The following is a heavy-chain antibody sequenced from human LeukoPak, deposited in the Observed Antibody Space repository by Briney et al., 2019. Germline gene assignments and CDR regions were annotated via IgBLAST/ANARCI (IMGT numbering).Heavy chain of an antibody. CDR2: IIPILGIA. CDR1: GGTFSSYA. D-gene: IGHD4-23*01. Sequence: SVKVSCKASGGTFSSYAISWVRQAPGQGLEWMGRIIPILGIANYAQKLQGRVTITADKSTSTAYMELSSPRSEDTAVYYCARYSDGGSSDYFDYWGQGTLVTVSS. CDR3: ARYSDGGSSDYFDY. V-gene: IGHV1-69*04. J-gene: IGHJ4*02.